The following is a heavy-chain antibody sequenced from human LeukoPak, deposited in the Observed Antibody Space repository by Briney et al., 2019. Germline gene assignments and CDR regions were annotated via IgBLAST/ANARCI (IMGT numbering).Heavy chain of an antibody. J-gene: IGHJ4*02. CDR3: AKDSGGYEGYFDY. Sequence: PGGSLTLSCTGSGFTFNDYYMSWVRQAPGKGLEWLSFISAGGYPIYYADSVRGRFTISRDTAKNSLYLQMNSLRAEDMALYYCAKDSGGYEGYFDYWGQGTLVTVSS. CDR1: GFTFNDYY. D-gene: IGHD3-22*01. CDR2: ISAGGYPI. V-gene: IGHV3-11*01.